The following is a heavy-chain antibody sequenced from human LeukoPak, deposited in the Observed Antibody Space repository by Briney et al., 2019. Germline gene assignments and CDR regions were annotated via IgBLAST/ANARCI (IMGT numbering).Heavy chain of an antibody. D-gene: IGHD2-8*01. Sequence: SETLSLTCAGSGGSISSYYWCWIRQRPGKGLEWIGYIYCSGNNNYNPSLKSRVTISVDTSKNQFSLKLSSVTAADTAVYYCARQNGVGLFSLPGGQGILVTVSS. V-gene: IGHV4-59*08. CDR3: ARQNGVGLFSLP. J-gene: IGHJ4*02. CDR1: GGSISSYY. CDR2: IYCSGNN.